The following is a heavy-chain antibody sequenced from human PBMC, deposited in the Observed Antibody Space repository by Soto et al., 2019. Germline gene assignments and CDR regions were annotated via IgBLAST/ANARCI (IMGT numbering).Heavy chain of an antibody. D-gene: IGHD4-17*01. J-gene: IGHJ4*02. CDR1: GFTFISYG. CDR2: ISYDGSNK. Sequence: GGALRLSCAASGFTFISYGMHWVLQAPCKGLEWVAVISYDGSNKYYADSVKGRFTISRDNSKNTLYLQMNSLRAEDTAVYSCAKDWDRLTVTTPDYWGQGTLVTVS. CDR3: AKDWDRLTVTTPDY. V-gene: IGHV3-30*18.